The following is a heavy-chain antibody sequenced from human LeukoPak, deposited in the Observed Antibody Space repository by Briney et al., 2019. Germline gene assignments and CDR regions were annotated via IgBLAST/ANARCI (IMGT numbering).Heavy chain of an antibody. CDR1: GGSISSSSYY. CDR3: ARELAVAGRDFDY. V-gene: IGHV4-39*01. D-gene: IGHD6-19*01. CDR2: IYYSGST. Sequence: SETLSLTCTVSGGSISSSSYYWGWIRQPPGKGREWIGSIYYSGSTYYNPSLKTRVTISVATSKNQFSLKLSSVTAADTAVYYWARELAVAGRDFDYWGQGTLVTVSS. J-gene: IGHJ4*02.